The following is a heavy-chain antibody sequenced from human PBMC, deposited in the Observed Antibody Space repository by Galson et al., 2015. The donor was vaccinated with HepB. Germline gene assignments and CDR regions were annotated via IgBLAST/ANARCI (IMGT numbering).Heavy chain of an antibody. D-gene: IGHD6-19*01. Sequence: SLRLSCAASGFTFSGSAIHWVRQASGKGLEWIGRIRSKANSYATGYAASGKGRFTISRADSKNTAYLQMNSLKTEDTAVYYCTRRGDSGWYGKEDYWGQGTLVTVPS. CDR2: IRSKANSYAT. CDR3: TRRGDSGWYGKEDY. CDR1: GFTFSGSA. V-gene: IGHV3-73*01. J-gene: IGHJ4*02.